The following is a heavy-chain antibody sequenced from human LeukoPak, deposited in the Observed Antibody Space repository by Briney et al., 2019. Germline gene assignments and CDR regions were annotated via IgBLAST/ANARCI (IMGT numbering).Heavy chain of an antibody. CDR2: ISAYNGNT. CDR1: GYTFTSYG. J-gene: IGHJ4*02. D-gene: IGHD1-26*01. V-gene: IGHV1-18*01. Sequence: ASVKVSCKASGYTFTSYGISWVRQAPGQGLEWMGWISAYNGNTNYAQKLQGRVTMTTDTSTSTAYMELRSLRSDDTAVYYCATENRYSGSYLVDDYWGQGTLVTVSS. CDR3: ATENRYSGSYLVDDY.